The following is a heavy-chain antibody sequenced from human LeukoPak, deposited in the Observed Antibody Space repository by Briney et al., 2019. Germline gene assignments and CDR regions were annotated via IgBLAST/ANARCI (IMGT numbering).Heavy chain of an antibody. J-gene: IGHJ2*01. D-gene: IGHD2-2*01. CDR1: GFSFSDYY. Sequence: GSLRLSCAASGFSFSDYYMSWIRQAPGKGLEWIGRIYSSGSTNYNPSLKSRVTMSVDTSKNQFSLKLSSVTAADTAVYYCARGQYHLLYWYFDLWGRGTLVTVSS. CDR2: IYSSGST. CDR3: ARGQYHLLYWYFDL. V-gene: IGHV4-59*10.